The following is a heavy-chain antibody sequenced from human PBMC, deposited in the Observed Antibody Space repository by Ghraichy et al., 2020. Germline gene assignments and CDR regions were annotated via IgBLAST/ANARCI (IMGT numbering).Heavy chain of an antibody. CDR2: IYTSGST. D-gene: IGHD2-2*01. CDR1: GGSISSYY. J-gene: IGHJ4*02. V-gene: IGHV4-4*07. Sequence: SETLSLTCTVSGGSISSYYWSWIRQPAGKGLERIGRIYTSGSTNYNPSLKSRVTMSVDTSKNQFSLKLSSVTAADTAVYYCARGYCSSTSCYFDYWGQGTLVTVSS. CDR3: ARGYCSSTSCYFDY.